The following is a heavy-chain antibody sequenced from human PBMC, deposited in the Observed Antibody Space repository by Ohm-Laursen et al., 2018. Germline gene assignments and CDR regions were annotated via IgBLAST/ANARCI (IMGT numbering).Heavy chain of an antibody. D-gene: IGHD2-8*01. Sequence: ASVKVSCKASGYTFTGYYMHWVRQAPGQGLEWMGWINPNSGGTNYAQKFQGRVTMTRDTSLSTAYMELSRLRSDDTAVYYCARYRCTNGVCFFDYWGQGTLVTVSS. CDR1: GYTFTGYY. CDR2: INPNSGGT. J-gene: IGHJ4*02. CDR3: ARYRCTNGVCFFDY. V-gene: IGHV1-2*02.